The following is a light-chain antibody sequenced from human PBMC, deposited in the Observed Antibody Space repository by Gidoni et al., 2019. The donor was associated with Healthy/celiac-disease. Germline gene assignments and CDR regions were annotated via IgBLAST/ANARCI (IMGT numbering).Light chain of an antibody. V-gene: IGKV3-11*01. CDR1: RSVSSY. CDR3: QQRSNWPPLLT. Sequence: EIVLTQSPATLSLSPGERATLSCRASRSVSSYLAWYQQKPGQAPRLLIYDASNRATGIPARFSGSGSGTDFTLTISSLEPEDSAVYYCQQRSNWPPLLTFGGGTKVEIK. J-gene: IGKJ4*01. CDR2: DAS.